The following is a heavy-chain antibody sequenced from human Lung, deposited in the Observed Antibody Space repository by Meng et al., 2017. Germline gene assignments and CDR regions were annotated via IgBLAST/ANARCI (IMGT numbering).Heavy chain of an antibody. CDR1: EFTFTDHR. V-gene: IGHV3-74*01. J-gene: IGHJ1*01. CDR3: TNDRLNH. CDR2: INRDGTKP. Sequence: EWQLVRSGGGVGPTVGSLILSCTASEFTFTDHRRHWVRQGPGKGLVWVSRINRDGTKPTDADSVKGRFTISRDNAKNTLYLQMNNLRAEDTAFYYCTNDRLNHWGQGALVTVSS. D-gene: IGHD1-1*01.